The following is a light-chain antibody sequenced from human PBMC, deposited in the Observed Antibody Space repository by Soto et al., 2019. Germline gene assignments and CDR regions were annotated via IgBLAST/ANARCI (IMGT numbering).Light chain of an antibody. CDR1: QSISSY. J-gene: IGKJ1*01. V-gene: IGKV1-39*01. CDR2: AAS. CDR3: QQSYNTPWT. Sequence: DIQMTQSPSSLSASVRDRVTITCRASQSISSYLSWYQQKPGKAPNLLIYAASSLQSGVPSRFSGSGSGTDFTLTISSLQPEDFATYYCQQSYNTPWTFGQGTKVEIK.